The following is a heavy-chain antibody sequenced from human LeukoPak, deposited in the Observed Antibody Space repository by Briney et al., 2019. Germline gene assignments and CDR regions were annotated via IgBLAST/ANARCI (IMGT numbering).Heavy chain of an antibody. Sequence: GGSLRLSCAASGFTFSDYYMSWVRQAPGKGLEWFSAITDSGGDTYYADSVKGRFTISRDNSKNTLYLQMNSLRAEDTAVYYCAGIEMATINSLDYWGQGTLVTVSS. CDR2: ITDSGGDT. CDR1: GFTFSDYY. CDR3: AGIEMATINSLDY. J-gene: IGHJ4*02. V-gene: IGHV3-66*01. D-gene: IGHD5-24*01.